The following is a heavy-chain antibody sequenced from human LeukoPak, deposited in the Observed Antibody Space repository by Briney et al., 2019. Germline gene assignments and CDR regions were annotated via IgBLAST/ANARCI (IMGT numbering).Heavy chain of an antibody. CDR1: GYTFTSYD. Sequence: ASVKVSCKASGYTFTSYDINWVRQATGQGLEWMGWMNPNSGNTGCAQKFQGRVTMTRNTSISTAYMELSSLRSEDTAVYYCARGPVSFRVDAFDIWGQGTMVTVSS. D-gene: IGHD3-16*01. CDR2: MNPNSGNT. J-gene: IGHJ3*02. V-gene: IGHV1-8*01. CDR3: ARGPVSFRVDAFDI.